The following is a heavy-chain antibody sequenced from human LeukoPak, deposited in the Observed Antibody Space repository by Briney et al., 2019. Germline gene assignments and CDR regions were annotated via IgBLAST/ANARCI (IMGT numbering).Heavy chain of an antibody. CDR1: GGTFSSYA. CDR2: IIPIFGTA. D-gene: IGHD3-10*01. CDR3: ARAGFGGFGVYYYYMDV. Sequence: SVKVSCKASGGTFSSYAISWVLQAPGQGLEWMGGIIPIFGTANYAQKFQGRVTITADESTSTAYMELSSLRSEDTAVYYCARAGFGGFGVYYYYMDVWGKGTTVTVSS. V-gene: IGHV1-69*01. J-gene: IGHJ6*03.